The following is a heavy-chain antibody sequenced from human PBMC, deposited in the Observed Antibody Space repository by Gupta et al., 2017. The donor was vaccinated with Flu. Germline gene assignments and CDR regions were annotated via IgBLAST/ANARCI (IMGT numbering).Heavy chain of an antibody. CDR2: ISGSGGIT. J-gene: IGHJ4*02. CDR1: GFTFNNYA. Sequence: EVQLLESGGGLVQPGGSLRLSCEASGFTFNNYAMSWVRQAPGKGLEGVSSISGSGGITYYADAGKGRFTISRENAKNTLYLQMKGLRAEETAVYYCAKGDQDDCDSGCADGGQGTMVTVSS. V-gene: IGHV3-23*01. CDR3: AKGDQDDCDSGCAD. D-gene: IGHD3-22*01.